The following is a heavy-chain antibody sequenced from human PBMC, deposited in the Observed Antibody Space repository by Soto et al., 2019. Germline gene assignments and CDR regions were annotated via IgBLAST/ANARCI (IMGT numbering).Heavy chain of an antibody. Sequence: WSLRLSCEASGFTLRNYAMTWIRQAPGKGLEWVSLISANDVGTYYAESVKTRFTISTDQSRNTVYLQMDSLRADDTAIYYCAKAKNDYNWDNRHPFDYWGQGTLVTVSS. CDR1: GFTLRNYA. J-gene: IGHJ4*02. CDR3: AKAKNDYNWDNRHPFDY. D-gene: IGHD1-20*01. V-gene: IGHV3-23*01. CDR2: ISANDVGT.